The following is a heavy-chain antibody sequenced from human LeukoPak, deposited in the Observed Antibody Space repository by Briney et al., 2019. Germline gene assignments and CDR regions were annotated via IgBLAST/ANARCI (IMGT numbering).Heavy chain of an antibody. V-gene: IGHV5-51*01. CDR1: GYSFTSYW. CDR2: IYPGDSDT. Sequence: GESLKISCKGSGYSFTSYWIGWVRQMPGKGLEWMGIIYPGDSDTRYSPSFQGQVTTSADKSISTAYLQWSSLKASDTAMYYCARRVIAVAGMGTFDYWGQGTLVTVSS. D-gene: IGHD6-19*01. J-gene: IGHJ4*02. CDR3: ARRVIAVAGMGTFDY.